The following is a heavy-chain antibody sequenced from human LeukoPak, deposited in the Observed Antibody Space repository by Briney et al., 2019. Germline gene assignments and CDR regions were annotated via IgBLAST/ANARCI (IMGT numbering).Heavy chain of an antibody. Sequence: SETLSLTCTVSGGAISSYYWSWIRQPPGKGLEWIGYIYYSGSTNYNPSLKSRVTISVDTSKNQFSLKLSSVTAADTAVYYCARTQYGSGRASIWFDPWGQGTLVTVSS. D-gene: IGHD3-10*01. CDR2: IYYSGST. CDR3: ARTQYGSGRASIWFDP. CDR1: GGAISSYY. J-gene: IGHJ5*02. V-gene: IGHV4-59*08.